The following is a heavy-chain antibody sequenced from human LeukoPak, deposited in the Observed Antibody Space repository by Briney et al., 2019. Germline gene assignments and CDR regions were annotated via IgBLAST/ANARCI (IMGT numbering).Heavy chain of an antibody. CDR2: IKQDGSEK. J-gene: IGHJ1*01. CDR3: ATYSSLNRREFQY. D-gene: IGHD3-22*01. CDR1: GFTFSTYW. Sequence: GGSLRLSCAASGFTFSTYWMSWVRQAPGKGLEWVANIKQDGSEKYYVDSVKGRFTISRDNAKNSLYLQMNSLRAEDTAVYYCATYSSLNRREFQYWGQGTLLTVSS. V-gene: IGHV3-7*01.